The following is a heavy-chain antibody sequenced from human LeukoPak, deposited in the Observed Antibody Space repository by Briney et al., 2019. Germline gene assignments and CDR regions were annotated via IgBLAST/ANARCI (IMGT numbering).Heavy chain of an antibody. CDR2: VTGSGSVTSST. CDR1: GFTLSSFA. Sequence: PGESLRLSCSASGFTLSSFAMSLVRQAPGKGLELVSSVTGSGSVTSSTYYADSVKGRFTISRDNSKNTLYLQMNSLRAEDTALYYCAKEGTYNNFWSGYFHWGQGALVTVSS. D-gene: IGHD3-3*01. V-gene: IGHV3-23*01. CDR3: AKEGTYNNFWSGYFH. J-gene: IGHJ4*02.